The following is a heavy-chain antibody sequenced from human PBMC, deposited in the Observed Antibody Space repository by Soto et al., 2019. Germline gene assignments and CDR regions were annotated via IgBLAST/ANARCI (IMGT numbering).Heavy chain of an antibody. D-gene: IGHD3-16*01. CDR2: ISYDGSNK. J-gene: IGHJ6*02. CDR3: ARDLWGRTNQNQDYYYYGMDV. CDR1: GFTFSSYA. V-gene: IGHV3-30-3*01. Sequence: QVQLVESGGGVVQPGRSLRLSCAASGFTFSSYAMHWVRQAPGKGLEWVAVISYDGSNKYYADSVKGRFTTSRDNSKNTLYLQMNSLRAEDTAVYYCARDLWGRTNQNQDYYYYGMDVWGQGTTVTVSS.